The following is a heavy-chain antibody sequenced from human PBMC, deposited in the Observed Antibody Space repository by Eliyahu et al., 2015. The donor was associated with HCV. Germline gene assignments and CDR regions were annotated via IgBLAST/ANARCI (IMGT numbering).Heavy chain of an antibody. CDR2: IYSGDGT. CDR3: ARDPLPYCSNDVCYNWYNLGNDV. CDR1: GLNVSXXY. J-gene: IGHJ6*02. V-gene: IGHV3-53*02. Sequence: EVQLVETGGGLIQPGGSLRLSCVGSGLNVSXXYMXWXRQAPGKGLEGGALIYSGDGTSYAGSVKGRFTISRDYSNNTLYLQMDRLRAEDTAVYYCARDPLPYCSNDVCYNWYNLGNDVWGQGTTVTVSS. D-gene: IGHD2-8*01.